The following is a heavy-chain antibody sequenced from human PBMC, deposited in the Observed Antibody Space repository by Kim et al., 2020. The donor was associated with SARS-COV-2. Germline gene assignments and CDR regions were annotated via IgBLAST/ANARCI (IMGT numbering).Heavy chain of an antibody. J-gene: IGHJ5*02. Sequence: ASVKVSCKASGYTFTSYDINWVRQATGQGLEWMGWMNPNSGNTGYAQKFQGRVTMTRNTSISTAYMELSSLRSEDTAVYYCARGNYGDYGITPYNWFDPWGQGTLVTVSS. CDR2: MNPNSGNT. CDR1: GYTFTSYD. D-gene: IGHD4-17*01. CDR3: ARGNYGDYGITPYNWFDP. V-gene: IGHV1-8*01.